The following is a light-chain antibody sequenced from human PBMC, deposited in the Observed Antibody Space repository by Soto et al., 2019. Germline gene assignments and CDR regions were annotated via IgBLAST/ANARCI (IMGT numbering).Light chain of an antibody. CDR1: QSVGTR. CDR3: QQYGSSPRLT. Sequence: EIVLTPSPGTLSLSPGERATLSCRASQSVGTRLAWYQHKTGQAPRLLIHGASNRATGIPDRFSGSGSGTDSTLTISRLEPEDFAVYYCQQYGSSPRLTFGGGTKVDIK. CDR2: GAS. V-gene: IGKV3-20*01. J-gene: IGKJ4*01.